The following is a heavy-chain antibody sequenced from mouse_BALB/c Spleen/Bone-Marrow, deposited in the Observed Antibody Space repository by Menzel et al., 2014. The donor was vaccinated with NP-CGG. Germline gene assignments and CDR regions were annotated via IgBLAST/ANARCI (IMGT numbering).Heavy chain of an antibody. Sequence: EVHLVESGPGLVKPSQSLSLTCSVTGYSITSGYYWNWIRQFPGNKLEWMGYISYDGSNNYNPSLKNRISITRDTSKNQLFLKLNSVTTEDTATYYCAGYDEAWFAYWGQGTLVTVSA. CDR3: AGYDEAWFAY. V-gene: IGHV3-6*02. CDR1: GYSITSGYY. D-gene: IGHD2-14*01. J-gene: IGHJ3*01. CDR2: ISYDGSN.